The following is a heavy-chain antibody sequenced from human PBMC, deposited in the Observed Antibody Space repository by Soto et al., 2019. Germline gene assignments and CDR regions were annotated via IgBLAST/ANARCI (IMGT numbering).Heavy chain of an antibody. CDR2: ISSSSSTI. CDR3: ARVSYYYDSSGYPSTPDFDY. CDR1: GFTFSSYS. V-gene: IGHV3-48*01. J-gene: IGHJ4*02. Sequence: PGGSLRLSCAASGFTFSSYSMNWVRQAPGKGLEWVSYISSSSSTIYYADSVKGRFTISRDNAKNSLYLQMNSLRAEDTAVYYCARVSYYYDSSGYPSTPDFDYWGQGTLVTVSS. D-gene: IGHD3-22*01.